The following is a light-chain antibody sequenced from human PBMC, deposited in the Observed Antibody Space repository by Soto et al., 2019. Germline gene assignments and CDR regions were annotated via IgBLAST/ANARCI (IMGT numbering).Light chain of an antibody. CDR2: KAS. J-gene: IGKJ1*01. CDR1: QSISSW. Sequence: DIQMTQSPSTLSASVGDRVTITCRASQSISSWLAWYQQKPGKAPKLPIYKASTLKSGVPSRFSGSGSGTEFTLTISSLQPDDFATYYRQHYNSYSEACGQGT. V-gene: IGKV1-5*03. CDR3: QHYNSYSEA.